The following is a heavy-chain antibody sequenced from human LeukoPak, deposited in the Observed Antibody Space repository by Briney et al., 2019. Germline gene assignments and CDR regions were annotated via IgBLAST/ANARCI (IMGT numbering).Heavy chain of an antibody. V-gene: IGHV3-66*02. CDR1: GFTVSSNY. Sequence: GGSLRLSCAASGFTVSSNYMSWVRQGPGNGLEWVSVIYSGGSTYYADSVKGRFTISRDNSKNTLYLQMNSLRAEDTAVYYCANRYIAVAGTVFDYWGQGTLVTVSS. J-gene: IGHJ4*02. CDR3: ANRYIAVAGTVFDY. D-gene: IGHD6-19*01. CDR2: IYSGGST.